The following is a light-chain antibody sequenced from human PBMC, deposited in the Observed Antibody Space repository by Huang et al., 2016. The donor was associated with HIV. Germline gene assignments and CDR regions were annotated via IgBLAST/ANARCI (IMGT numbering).Light chain of an antibody. Sequence: DIQMTQSPSSLSASVGDRVTITCQASQDIAKFLNWYQQKPGQAPKLLIYDASTLQTGVPSRFSGSGSGTDFIFTISSLQPEAIATYYCQQYDSLPPWTFGQGTKVEI. CDR3: QQYDSLPPWT. J-gene: IGKJ1*01. V-gene: IGKV1-33*01. CDR2: DAS. CDR1: QDIAKF.